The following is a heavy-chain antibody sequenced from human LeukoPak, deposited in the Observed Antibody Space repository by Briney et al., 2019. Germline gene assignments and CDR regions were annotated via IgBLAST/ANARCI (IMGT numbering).Heavy chain of an antibody. Sequence: SSETLSLTCTVSGGSISSYYWSWIRQPPGKGLEWIGYIYYSGSTNYNPSLKSRVTISVDTSKNQFSLKLSSVTAADTAVYYCARDRLRWPKIDYWGQGTLVTVSS. CDR1: GGSISSYY. V-gene: IGHV4-59*01. CDR3: ARDRLRWPKIDY. D-gene: IGHD4-23*01. J-gene: IGHJ4*02. CDR2: IYYSGST.